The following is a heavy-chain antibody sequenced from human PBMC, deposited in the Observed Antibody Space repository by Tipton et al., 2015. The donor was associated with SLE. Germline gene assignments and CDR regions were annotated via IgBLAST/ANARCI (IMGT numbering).Heavy chain of an antibody. J-gene: IGHJ4*02. Sequence: LSLTCTVSGGSISSSSYYWGWIRQPPGKGLEWVSVIYSGGSTYYADSVKGRFTISRDNSKNTLYLQMNSLRAEDTAVYYCARDIGRDYSNYPGYWGQGTLVTVSS. CDR3: ARDIGRDYSNYPGY. D-gene: IGHD4-11*01. V-gene: IGHV3-53*01. CDR1: GGSISSSSYY. CDR2: IYSGGST.